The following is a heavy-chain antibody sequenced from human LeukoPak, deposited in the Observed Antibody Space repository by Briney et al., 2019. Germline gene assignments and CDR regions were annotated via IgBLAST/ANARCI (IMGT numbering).Heavy chain of an antibody. V-gene: IGHV4-39*01. CDR1: SGSISSSSYY. Sequence: SETLSLTCTVSSGSISSSSYYWGWIRQPPGKGLEWIGNIYYSGSTYYNLSLKSRVTISVDTSKNQFSLKLSSVTAADTAVYFCARHDYGDFYFDYWGRGTLVTVSS. CDR3: ARHDYGDFYFDY. D-gene: IGHD4-17*01. CDR2: IYYSGST. J-gene: IGHJ4*02.